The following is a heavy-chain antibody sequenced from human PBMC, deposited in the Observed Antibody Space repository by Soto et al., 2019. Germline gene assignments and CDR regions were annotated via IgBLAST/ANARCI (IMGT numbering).Heavy chain of an antibody. Sequence: QVQLVESGGGVVQPGRSLRLSCAASGFTFSTYAMHWVRQAPGKGLEWVAVISYDGSNKYYADSVKGRFTISRDNSKNTLYLQMNSLRAEDTAVYYWARGYCSGGSCYPYDYWGQGTLVTVSS. CDR3: ARGYCSGGSCYPYDY. D-gene: IGHD2-15*01. CDR2: ISYDGSNK. V-gene: IGHV3-30*04. CDR1: GFTFSTYA. J-gene: IGHJ4*02.